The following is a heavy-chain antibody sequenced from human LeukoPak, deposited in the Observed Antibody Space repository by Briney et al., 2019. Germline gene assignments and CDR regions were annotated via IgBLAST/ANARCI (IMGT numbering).Heavy chain of an antibody. Sequence: PGGSLRLSCAASGFTFSSYDMHWVRQATGKGLEWVSAIGSAGDTYYPGSVKGRFTISRENAKNSLYLQMNSLRAEDTAVYFCADWHTNYGDYWGQGTLVTVSS. V-gene: IGHV3-13*01. D-gene: IGHD2-21*01. CDR2: IGSAGDT. J-gene: IGHJ4*02. CDR1: GFTFSSYD. CDR3: ADWHTNYGDY.